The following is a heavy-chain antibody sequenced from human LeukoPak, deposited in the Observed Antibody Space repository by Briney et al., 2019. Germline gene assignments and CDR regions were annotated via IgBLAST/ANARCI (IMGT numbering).Heavy chain of an antibody. D-gene: IGHD3-3*01. V-gene: IGHV3-30-3*01. CDR1: GFTFSAYA. Sequence: PGGSLRLSCAASGFTFSAYAIHWVRQAPGKGLEWVAVISYDGSNKYYADSVKGRFTISRDNSKNTLYLQMNSLRAEDTAVYYCARSLRFLEWWSSPPDYWGQGTLVTVSS. CDR2: ISYDGSNK. J-gene: IGHJ4*02. CDR3: ARSLRFLEWWSSPPDY.